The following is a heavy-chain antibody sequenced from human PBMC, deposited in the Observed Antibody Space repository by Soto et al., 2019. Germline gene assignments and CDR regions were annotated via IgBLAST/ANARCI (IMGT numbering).Heavy chain of an antibody. CDR1: GFSLSTSGVG. V-gene: IGHV2-5*02. J-gene: IGHJ3*02. D-gene: IGHD3-22*01. CDR3: AHRTYYYDSSGYYYGRAFDI. Sequence: SGPTLVNPTQTLTLTCTFSGFSLSTSGVGVGWIRQPPGKALEWLALIYWDDNKRYSPSLKSRLTITKDTSKNQVALTVTNMDPVDTATYYCAHRTYYYDSSGYYYGRAFDIWGQGTMVTVSS. CDR2: IYWDDNK.